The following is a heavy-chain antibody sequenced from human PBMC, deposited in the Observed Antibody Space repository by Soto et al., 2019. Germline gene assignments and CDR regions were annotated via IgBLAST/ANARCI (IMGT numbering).Heavy chain of an antibody. CDR2: IRGETNGGTA. V-gene: IGHV3-49*04. D-gene: IGHD3-22*01. CDR1: GFNFANYA. Sequence: HPGGSLRLSCTGSGFNFANYALTWVRQAPGKGLEWVGFIRGETNGGTADYAASLKGRITISRDDSKSIAYLEINSLQTEDTAVYYCTRYYYESSGYYVYWGQGTLVTVS. J-gene: IGHJ4*02. CDR3: TRYYYESSGYYVY.